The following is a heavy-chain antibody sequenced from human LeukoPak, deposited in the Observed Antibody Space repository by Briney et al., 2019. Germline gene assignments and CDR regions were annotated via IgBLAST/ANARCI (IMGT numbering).Heavy chain of an antibody. V-gene: IGHV3-21*01. J-gene: IGHJ4*02. CDR1: GFTFRSYS. D-gene: IGHD3-22*01. Sequence: GGSLRLSCAASGFTFRSYSMNWVRQAPGKGLEWVSSISSGSSDIYYADSVKGRFTISRDNSKNTLYLQMNSLRAEDTAVYYCAKDQPDYYDSTGYQSLDYWGQGTLVTVSS. CDR3: AKDQPDYYDSTGYQSLDY. CDR2: ISSGSSDI.